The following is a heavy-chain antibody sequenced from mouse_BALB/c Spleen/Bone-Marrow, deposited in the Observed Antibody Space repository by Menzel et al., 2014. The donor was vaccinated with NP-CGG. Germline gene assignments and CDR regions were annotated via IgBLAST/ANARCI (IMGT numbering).Heavy chain of an antibody. J-gene: IGHJ2*01. Sequence: EVQLQQSGPELVKPGASVKMSCKASRYTFTNYVLHWVKQKPGQGLEWIGFMNPVNDGTNYNEKFKGKATLTSDKSSSTAYMELSSLTSEDSAVYYCAREVVATDYFDYWGQGTTLTVSS. V-gene: IGHV1-14*01. CDR2: MNPVNDGT. CDR1: RYTFTNYV. CDR3: AREVVATDYFDY. D-gene: IGHD1-1*01.